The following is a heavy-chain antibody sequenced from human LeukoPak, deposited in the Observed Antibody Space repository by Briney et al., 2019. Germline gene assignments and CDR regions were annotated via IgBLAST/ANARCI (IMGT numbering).Heavy chain of an antibody. Sequence: GASVKVSCKASGYTFTGFYIHWVRQAPGQGLEWMGWINPNSGHTGFAQKFQGRVTMTRDTSISTAYMELSSLRSEDTAMYYCAMYYYDTSGPYVGAFDIWGQGTMVTVSS. CDR3: AMYYYDTSGPYVGAFDI. V-gene: IGHV1-8*02. CDR1: GYTFTGFY. D-gene: IGHD3-22*01. CDR2: INPNSGHT. J-gene: IGHJ3*02.